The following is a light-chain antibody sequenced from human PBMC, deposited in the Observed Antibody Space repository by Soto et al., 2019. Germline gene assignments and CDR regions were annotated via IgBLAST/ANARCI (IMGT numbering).Light chain of an antibody. Sequence: EMVMTQSPATLSVSPGERATLSCRASQSVSSNLAWYQQKPDHAPRLIIYRASTRATGIPARFSGSGSGTEFTLNISSLQPDDFATYYCQQYNSYPITFGQGTRLEIK. V-gene: IGKV3-15*01. CDR2: RAS. J-gene: IGKJ5*01. CDR1: QSVSSN. CDR3: QQYNSYPIT.